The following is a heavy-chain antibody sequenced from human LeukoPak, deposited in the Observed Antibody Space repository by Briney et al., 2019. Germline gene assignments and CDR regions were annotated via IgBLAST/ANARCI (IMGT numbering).Heavy chain of an antibody. D-gene: IGHD6-13*01. CDR2: IFHSGST. CDR3: ARESSSFNWFDP. Sequence: PSETLSLTCTVSGGSISSYYWNWIRQPPGKGLEWIGYIFHSGSTNYNPSLKSRVTISLDTSKNQISLKLSSATAADTAVYYCARESSSFNWFDPWGQGTLVTVSS. V-gene: IGHV4-59*01. CDR1: GGSISSYY. J-gene: IGHJ5*02.